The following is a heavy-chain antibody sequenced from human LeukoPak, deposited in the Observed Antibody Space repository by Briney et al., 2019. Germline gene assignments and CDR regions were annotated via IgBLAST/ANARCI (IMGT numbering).Heavy chain of an antibody. D-gene: IGHD3-16*01. CDR1: GFTFSNYW. V-gene: IGHV3-7*03. CDR3: AREWGARRENY. Sequence: QAGGSLRLSCEGSGFTFSNYWMGWVRQAPGKGLQWVANIKTDGSEKYYVDSVKGRFTISRDNAKNSLYLQMNSLRAEDTAVYYCAREWGARRENYWGQGTLVTVSS. J-gene: IGHJ4*02. CDR2: IKTDGSEK.